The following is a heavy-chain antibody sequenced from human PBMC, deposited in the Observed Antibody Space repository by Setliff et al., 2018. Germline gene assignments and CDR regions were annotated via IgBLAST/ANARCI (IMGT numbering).Heavy chain of an antibody. CDR3: SREGVDSRSSTDYRYYMDV. CDR1: GGTFKNYG. CDR2: IIPIFGTT. D-gene: IGHD3-22*01. Sequence: SVKVSCKASGGTFKNYGISWVRQAPGQGLEWMGGIIPIFGTTNYAQKFQGRATIITDESTSTAYMELSSLRSEDTAVYYCSREGVDSRSSTDYRYYMDVWGKGTTVTVSS. V-gene: IGHV1-69*05. J-gene: IGHJ6*03.